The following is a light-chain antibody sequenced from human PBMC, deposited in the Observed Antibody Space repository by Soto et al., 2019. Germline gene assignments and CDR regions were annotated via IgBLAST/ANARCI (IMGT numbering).Light chain of an antibody. CDR2: EVS. Sequence: QSVLTQPRSVSGSPGQSVTISCTGTSSDVGGYNYVSWYQQHPGKAPKLMIYEVSNRPSGVSNRFSGSKSGNTASLTISGLQAEDEADYYCSSYTSGSTFYVFGTGTKLTVL. CDR1: SSDVGGYNY. J-gene: IGLJ1*01. V-gene: IGLV2-14*01. CDR3: SSYTSGSTFYV.